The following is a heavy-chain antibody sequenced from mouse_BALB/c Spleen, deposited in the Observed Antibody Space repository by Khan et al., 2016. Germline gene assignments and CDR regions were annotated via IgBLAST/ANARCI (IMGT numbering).Heavy chain of an antibody. CDR3: ARGERLRQAFAY. D-gene: IGHD2-4*01. J-gene: IGHJ3*01. Sequence: EVQLQESGPGLVKPSQSLSLTCSVTGYSITSGYYWNWIRQFPGNKLEWMGYISYDGSNKYNPSLKNRISITRVTPKNQFFLKLNSVTAEDAATYYCARGERLRQAFAYWGQGTLVTVSA. CDR1: GYSITSGYY. CDR2: ISYDGSN. V-gene: IGHV3-6*02.